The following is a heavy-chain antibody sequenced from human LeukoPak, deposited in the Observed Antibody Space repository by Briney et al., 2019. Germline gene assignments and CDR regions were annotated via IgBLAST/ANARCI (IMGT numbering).Heavy chain of an antibody. CDR3: AIHYDFWGRELYYYYYMDV. V-gene: IGHV3-21*01. J-gene: IGHJ6*03. D-gene: IGHD3-3*01. CDR1: GFTFSSYW. CDR2: ISSSSSYI. Sequence: PGGSLRLSCAASGFTFSSYWMHWVRQAPGKGLEWVSSISSSSSYIYYADSVKGRFTISRDNAKNSLYLQMNSLRAEDTAVYYCAIHYDFWGRELYYYYYMDVWGKGTTVTVSS.